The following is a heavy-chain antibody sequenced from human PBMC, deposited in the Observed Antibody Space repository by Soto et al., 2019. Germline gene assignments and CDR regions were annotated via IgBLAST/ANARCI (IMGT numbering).Heavy chain of an antibody. J-gene: IGHJ4*02. CDR3: ARVSDY. CDR1: AVSSSILGYS. Sequence: HPGAVSAVSSSILGYSWSWIRQPPGKGLEWIGYMYHSGSTYYNPSLKSRVTISIDRSKNQFSLKLSSVTAEDTAMYYFARVSDYWVQGNLVKVS. V-gene: IGHV4-30-2*01. CDR2: MYHSGST.